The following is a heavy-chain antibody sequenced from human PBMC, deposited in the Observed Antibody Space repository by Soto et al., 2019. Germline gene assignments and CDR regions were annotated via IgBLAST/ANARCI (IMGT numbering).Heavy chain of an antibody. CDR2: ISGSGGST. CDR3: AKETYDYIWGSYPLYYFDS. D-gene: IGHD3-16*02. Sequence: EVQLLESGGGLVQPGGSLRLSCAASGFTFSSYAMSWVRQAPGKGLEWVSAISGSGGSTYYADSVKGRFTISRDNSKNTLYLQMNSLRAEDTAVYYCAKETYDYIWGSYPLYYFDSWGQGTLVTVSS. J-gene: IGHJ4*02. V-gene: IGHV3-23*01. CDR1: GFTFSSYA.